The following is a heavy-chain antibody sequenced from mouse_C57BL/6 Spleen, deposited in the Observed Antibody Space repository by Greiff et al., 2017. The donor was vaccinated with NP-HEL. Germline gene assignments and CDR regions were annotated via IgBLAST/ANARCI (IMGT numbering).Heavy chain of an antibody. J-gene: IGHJ2*01. CDR2: IHPNSGST. CDR1: GYTFTSYW. CDR3: ARSDNPFYYFDY. D-gene: IGHD1-3*01. V-gene: IGHV1-64*01. Sequence: QVQLQQPGAELVKPGASVKLSCKASGYTFTSYWMHWVKQRPGQGLEWIGMIHPNSGSTNYNEKFKSKAKLTVDKSSSTAYMQLSSLTSEDSAVYYCARSDNPFYYFDYWGQGTTLTVSS.